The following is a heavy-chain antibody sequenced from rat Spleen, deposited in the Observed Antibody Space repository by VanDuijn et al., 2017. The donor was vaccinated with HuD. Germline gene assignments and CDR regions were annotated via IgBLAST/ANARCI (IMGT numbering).Heavy chain of an antibody. D-gene: IGHD1-3*01. CDR2: ISYDGDTT. J-gene: IGHJ3*01. Sequence: EVQLVESGGGLVQPGRSMKLSCAASGFTFSNYGLAWVRQAPKKGLEWVAYISYDGDTTYYRDSVKGRFTVSRDNSKSTLYLQMDSLRAEDTATYYCARGGSSYGNGFAYWGPGTLVIVSS. CDR3: ARGGSSYGNGFAY. V-gene: IGHV5-25*01. CDR1: GFTFSNYG.